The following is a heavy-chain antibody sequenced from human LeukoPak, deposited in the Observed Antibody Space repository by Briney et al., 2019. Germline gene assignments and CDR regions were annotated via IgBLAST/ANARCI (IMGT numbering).Heavy chain of an antibody. CDR2: IGPTGSDR. CDR1: GLTFSTSG. Sequence: GGSLRLSCTASGLTFSTSGFNWVRQAPGEGLEWVASIGPTGSDRYHADSIKGRFTISRDNANNFLYLQMNSLRAEDTAVYYCATETNGRHYDYWGQGTLLTVSS. J-gene: IGHJ4*02. V-gene: IGHV3-21*06. CDR3: ATETNGRHYDY. D-gene: IGHD1-14*01.